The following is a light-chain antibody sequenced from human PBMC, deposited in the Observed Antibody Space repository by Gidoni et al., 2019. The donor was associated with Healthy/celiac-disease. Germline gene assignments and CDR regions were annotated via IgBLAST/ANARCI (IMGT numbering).Light chain of an antibody. CDR1: PSVSSN. CDR2: GAS. CDR3: QQYTNWWT. J-gene: IGKJ1*01. V-gene: IGKV3-15*01. Sequence: EIVMTQSPATLSVSPGERATLSCRASPSVSSNLAWYQQKPGQALRLLIYGASTRATGIPARFSVSGSGTEFTLTISSLQSEDFAVYYCQQYTNWWTFGQGTKVEIK.